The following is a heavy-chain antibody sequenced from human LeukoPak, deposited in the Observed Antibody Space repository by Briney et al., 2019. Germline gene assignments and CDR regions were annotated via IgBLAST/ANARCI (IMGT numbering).Heavy chain of an antibody. CDR3: ARHSGSYYDNYDY. CDR1: GGSISRYY. D-gene: IGHD1-26*01. V-gene: IGHV4-59*08. J-gene: IGHJ4*02. CDR2: ISYSGST. Sequence: NPSETLSLTCTVSGGSISRYYWSWIRQPPGKGLEWIGYISYSGSTNYNPSLKSRVTISVDTSKNQFSLKLNSVTATDTAVYYCARHSGSYYDNYDYWGQGTLVTVSS.